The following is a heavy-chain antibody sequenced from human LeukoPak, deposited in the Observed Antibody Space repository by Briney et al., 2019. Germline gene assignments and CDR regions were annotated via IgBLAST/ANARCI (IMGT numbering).Heavy chain of an antibody. CDR1: GYTFTGYY. CDR3: ARVQRGYYDSSGYGHIDY. CDR2: INPNSGGT. Sequence: ASVKVSCKASGYTFTGYYMHWVLQAPGQGLEWMVWINPNSGGTNYAQKFQGRVTMTRDTSISTAYMELSRLRSDDTAVYYCARVQRGYYDSSGYGHIDYWGQGTMVAVSS. D-gene: IGHD3-22*01. V-gene: IGHV1-2*02. J-gene: IGHJ4*02.